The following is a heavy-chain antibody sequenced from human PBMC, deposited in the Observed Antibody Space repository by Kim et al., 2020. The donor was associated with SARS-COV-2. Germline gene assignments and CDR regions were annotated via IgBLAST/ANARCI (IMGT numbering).Heavy chain of an antibody. CDR1: GGTFSSYA. D-gene: IGHD6-13*01. CDR2: IIPIFGTA. Sequence: SVKVSCKASGGTFSSYAISWVRQAPGQGLEWMGGIIPIFGTANYAQKFQGRVTITADESTSTAYMELSSLRSEDTAVYYCARALRSSSWPPSYYYYYGMDVWGQGTTVTVSS. CDR3: ARALRSSSWPPSYYYYYGMDV. J-gene: IGHJ6*02. V-gene: IGHV1-69*13.